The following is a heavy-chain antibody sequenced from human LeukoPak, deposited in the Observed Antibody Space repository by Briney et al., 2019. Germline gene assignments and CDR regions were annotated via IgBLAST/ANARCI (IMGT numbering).Heavy chain of an antibody. CDR2: IYYNERS. CDR1: GGSISSYY. V-gene: IGHV4-59*12. CDR3: ARLLGLLIDY. Sequence: PSETLSLTCTVSGGSISSYYWSWIRQPPGKGLEWVGYIYYNERSNYNPSLKSRVTISVDRSKNQFSLKLSSVTAADTAVYYCARLLGLLIDYWGQGTLVTVSS. J-gene: IGHJ4*02. D-gene: IGHD1-26*01.